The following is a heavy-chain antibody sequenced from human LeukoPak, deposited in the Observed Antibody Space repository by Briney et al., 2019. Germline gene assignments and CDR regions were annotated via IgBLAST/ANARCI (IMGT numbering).Heavy chain of an antibody. CDR2: IYYSGST. CDR3: ANGSSKFYYDY. J-gene: IGHJ4*02. D-gene: IGHD1-26*01. V-gene: IGHV4-59*01. CDR1: GGSISSYY. Sequence: SQTRSLTCTVAGGSISSYYCSWIRPLPGKGLEWIGYIYYSGSTNYNPSLKSRVTISVDTSKNQFSLKLSSVTAADTGVYFWANGSSKFYYDYWGQGTMVTVSS.